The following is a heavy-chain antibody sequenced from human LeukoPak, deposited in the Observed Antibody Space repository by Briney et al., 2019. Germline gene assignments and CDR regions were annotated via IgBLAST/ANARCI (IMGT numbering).Heavy chain of an antibody. V-gene: IGHV3-30*04. CDR2: ISYDGSNK. Sequence: GGSLRLSCAASGFTFSSYAMHWVRQAPGKGLEWVAVISYDGSNKSYADSGKGRFTISRDNSKNPLYLQMKSLGAGDTAVYYCARGVEAILTYGTIDYWGQGTLVTVSS. D-gene: IGHD3-3*01. CDR3: ARGVEAILTYGTIDY. J-gene: IGHJ4*02. CDR1: GFTFSSYA.